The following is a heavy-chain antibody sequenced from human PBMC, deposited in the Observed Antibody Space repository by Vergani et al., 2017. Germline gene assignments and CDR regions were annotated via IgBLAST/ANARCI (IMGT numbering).Heavy chain of an antibody. CDR3: ALVTVVPTSINYHYYMDV. CDR2: IIPIFGTA. J-gene: IGHJ6*03. V-gene: IGHV1-69*01. D-gene: IGHD2-2*02. Sequence: QVQLVQSGAEVKKPGSSVKVSCKASGGTFSSYAISWVRQAPGQGLEWMGVIIPIFGTANYAQKFQGRVTITADESTTTAYMELSSLRSEDTAVYYCALVTVVPTSINYHYYMDVWGKGTTVTVSS. CDR1: GGTFSSYA.